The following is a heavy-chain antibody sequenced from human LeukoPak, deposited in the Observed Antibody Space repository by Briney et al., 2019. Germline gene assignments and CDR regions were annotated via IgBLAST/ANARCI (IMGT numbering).Heavy chain of an antibody. CDR1: GYTFTSYG. CDR3: ASGKDSGNFDY. J-gene: IGHJ4*02. V-gene: IGHV1-18*01. D-gene: IGHD1-26*01. Sequence: ASVKVSCKASGYTFTSYGISWVGQASGQGREGMGWISAYNGNTNYAQKLQGRVTMTTDTSTSTAYMELRSLRSDDTAVYYCASGKDSGNFDYWGQGILVTVSS. CDR2: ISAYNGNT.